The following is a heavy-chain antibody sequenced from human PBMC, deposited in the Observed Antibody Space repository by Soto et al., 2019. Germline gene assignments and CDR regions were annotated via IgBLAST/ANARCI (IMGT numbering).Heavy chain of an antibody. V-gene: IGHV3-74*01. CDR3: ARGSSSWYVSFDY. J-gene: IGHJ4*02. D-gene: IGHD6-13*01. CDR2: INSDGSIT. Sequence: LRLSCAASGFTFSSNWMHWVRQAPGKGLVWVSRINSDGSITSYADSVKGQFTISRDNAKNTLYLQMNSLRAEDTAVYYCARGSSSWYVSFDYWGQGNLVTVSS. CDR1: GFTFSSNW.